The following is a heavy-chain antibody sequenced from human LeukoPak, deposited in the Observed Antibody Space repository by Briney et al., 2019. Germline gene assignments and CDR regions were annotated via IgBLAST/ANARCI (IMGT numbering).Heavy chain of an antibody. D-gene: IGHD2-2*01. Sequence: PGGSLRLSCAASGFTFSSYAMNWVRQAPGKGLEWVSSISSSSSYIYYADSVKGRFTISRDNAENSLYLQMNSLRAEDTAVYYCARLGCSSTSCFDAFDIWGQGTMVTVSS. J-gene: IGHJ3*02. CDR3: ARLGCSSTSCFDAFDI. V-gene: IGHV3-21*01. CDR1: GFTFSSYA. CDR2: ISSSSSYI.